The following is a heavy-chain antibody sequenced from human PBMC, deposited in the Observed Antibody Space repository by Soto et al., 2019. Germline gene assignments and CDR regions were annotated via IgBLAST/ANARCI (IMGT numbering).Heavy chain of an antibody. Sequence: GSSVKVTCKASGYSSTDYHILWVRQAPAQGLEWLVRLNPKSGGTSTAQKFQGWVTMTTDTSISTASMELTRLTSDDTAIYYCVIRHVSATGIDRFAPSAQRTLVTVSS. CDR3: VIRHVSATGIDRFAP. CDR1: GYSSTDYH. CDR2: LNPKSGGT. J-gene: IGHJ5*02. D-gene: IGHD3-3*02. V-gene: IGHV1-2*04.